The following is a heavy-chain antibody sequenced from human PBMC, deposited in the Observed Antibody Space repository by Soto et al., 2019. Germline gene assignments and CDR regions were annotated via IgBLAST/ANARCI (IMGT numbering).Heavy chain of an antibody. CDR1: GGTFNSYA. J-gene: IGHJ4*02. Sequence: QVLLVQSGAEVREPGSSVNVSCKASGGTFNSYAISWVRQAPGQGLEWMGGIIPDFGTGNSAQKFRGRVSITADASTTTVYMGLSGLTLEDTAVYCCARERGGYIRGDFEFGGQGTQVTVSS. V-gene: IGHV1-69*01. CDR2: IIPDFGTG. D-gene: IGHD1-26*01. CDR3: ARERGGYIRGDFEF.